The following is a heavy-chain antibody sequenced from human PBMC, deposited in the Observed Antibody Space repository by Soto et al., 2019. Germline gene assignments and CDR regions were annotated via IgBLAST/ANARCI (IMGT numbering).Heavy chain of an antibody. J-gene: IGHJ5*01. Sequence: QVQLLESGPGLVKPSQTLSLTCSVSGDSISTVDYFWAWIRQPPGQALEYIGYIYKSATTYYNPSFESRVAISLDTSKSQVSLNVTVVTAADTAVYFCARGRYCLTGRCFPNWFDSWGQGTLVTVSS. V-gene: IGHV4-30-4*01. CDR3: ARGRYCLTGRCFPNWFDS. CDR2: IYKSATT. D-gene: IGHD2-15*01. CDR1: GDSISTVDYF.